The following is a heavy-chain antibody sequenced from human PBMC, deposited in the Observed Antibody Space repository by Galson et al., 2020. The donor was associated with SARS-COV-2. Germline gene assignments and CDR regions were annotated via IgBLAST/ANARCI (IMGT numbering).Heavy chain of an antibody. J-gene: IGHJ6*02. CDR3: ARGDGGGTPGNYYGMDV. CDR1: GGSISSYY. Sequence: SETLSLICTVSGGSISSYYWSWIRQPPGKGLEWIGYIYYSGSTNYNPSLKSRVTISVDTSKNQFSLKLSSVTAADTAVYYCARGDGGGTPGNYYGMDVWGQGTTVTVSS. V-gene: IGHV4-59*08. D-gene: IGHD2-15*01. CDR2: IYYSGST.